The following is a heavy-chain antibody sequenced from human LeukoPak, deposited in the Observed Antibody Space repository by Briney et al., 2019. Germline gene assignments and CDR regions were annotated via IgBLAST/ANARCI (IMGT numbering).Heavy chain of an antibody. Sequence: GGSLRLSCAASGFTFNNYWMSWVRQAPGKGLEWVANMNQDGSEKYYVDSVKGRFTISRDNAKNSLYLQMNSLRAEDTAVYYCARAFSYSSSLYLSLVDWGQGTLVTVSS. CDR2: MNQDGSEK. V-gene: IGHV3-7*01. CDR3: ARAFSYSSSLYLSLVD. D-gene: IGHD6-13*01. CDR1: GFTFNNYW. J-gene: IGHJ4*02.